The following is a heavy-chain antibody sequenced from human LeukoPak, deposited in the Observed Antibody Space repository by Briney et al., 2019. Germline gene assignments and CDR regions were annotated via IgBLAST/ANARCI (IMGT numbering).Heavy chain of an antibody. V-gene: IGHV3-30-3*01. CDR2: ISYDGSNK. D-gene: IGHD4-23*01. Sequence: GGSLRLSCAASGFTFSSYAMSWVRQAPGKGLEWVAVISYDGSNKYYADSVKGRFTISRDNSKNTLYLQMNSLRAEDTAVYYCARDKDYGGNPGDAFDIWGQGTMVTVSS. J-gene: IGHJ3*02. CDR3: ARDKDYGGNPGDAFDI. CDR1: GFTFSSYA.